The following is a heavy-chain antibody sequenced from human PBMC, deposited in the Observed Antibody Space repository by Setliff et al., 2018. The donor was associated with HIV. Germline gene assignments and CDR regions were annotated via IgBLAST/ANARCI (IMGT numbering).Heavy chain of an antibody. J-gene: IGHJ4*02. V-gene: IGHV1-18*01. D-gene: IGHD5-18*01. CDR1: GYSFSSLG. CDR3: ARDAGYSYGPTSRNFDQ. Sequence: ASVKVSCKASGYSFSSLGISWVRQAPGQGLEWMGWISGQIDDTNSADKFQGRLTMTKDTSTSTAYMEVRSLRSDDTAVYYCARDAGYSYGPTSRNFDQWGQGTLVT. CDR2: ISGQIDDT.